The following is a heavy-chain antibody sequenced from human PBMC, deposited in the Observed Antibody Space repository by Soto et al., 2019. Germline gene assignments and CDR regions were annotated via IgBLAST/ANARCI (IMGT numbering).Heavy chain of an antibody. J-gene: IGHJ6*03. CDR1: GFTFSSYS. CDR3: ARAGDTIFGVGTLYYYYYYMDV. D-gene: IGHD3-3*01. Sequence: GGSLRLSCAASGFTFSSYSMNWVRQAPGKGLEWVSSISSSSSYIYYADSLKGRFTISRDNAKNSLYLQMNSLRAEDTAVYYCARAGDTIFGVGTLYYYYYYMDVWGKGTTVTVSS. V-gene: IGHV3-21*01. CDR2: ISSSSSYI.